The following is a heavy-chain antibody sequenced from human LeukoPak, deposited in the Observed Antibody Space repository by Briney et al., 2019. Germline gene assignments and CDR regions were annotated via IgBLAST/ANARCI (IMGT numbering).Heavy chain of an antibody. J-gene: IGHJ5*02. Sequence: SETLSLTRTVSGGSISSYYWSWIRQPPGKGLEWIGYIYATGSTNYNPSLKSRVTISVDTSKNQFSLNLRSVTAADTAVYYCARHGSVRSPLGPWGQGTLVTVSS. V-gene: IGHV4-4*09. CDR2: IYATGST. D-gene: IGHD3-10*01. CDR1: GGSISSYY. CDR3: ARHGSVRSPLGP.